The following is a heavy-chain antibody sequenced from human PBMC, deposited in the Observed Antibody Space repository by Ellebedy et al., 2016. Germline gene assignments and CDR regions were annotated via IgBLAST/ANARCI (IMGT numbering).Heavy chain of an antibody. CDR3: ARGDQFKRIVMIKGRGL. Sequence: ASVKVSXXASGYSLTAYFMRSLRQAPGHVCEWMGWINTNNGVTKYAQKFQGRVSMTRDTSINTAYLELSSLRLDDTAVYYCARGDQFKRIVMIKGRGLWGQGTLVTVSS. CDR2: INTNNGVT. J-gene: IGHJ4*02. V-gene: IGHV1-2*02. D-gene: IGHD3-10*01. CDR1: GYSLTAYF.